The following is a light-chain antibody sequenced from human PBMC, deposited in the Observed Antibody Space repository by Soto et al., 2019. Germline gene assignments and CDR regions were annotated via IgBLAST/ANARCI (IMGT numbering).Light chain of an antibody. CDR1: ESIDNW. V-gene: IGKV1-5*01. J-gene: IGKJ1*01. CDR2: AAS. CDR3: QQYHTDWT. Sequence: DIKMTQSPSTLSATVGDTVTITCRASESIDNWLAWYQQKPGKAPKLLIFAASTLIRGVPSRFSGRGSGTEFTLTISSLQVDDYATFYCQQYHTDWTFGQGTKVDI.